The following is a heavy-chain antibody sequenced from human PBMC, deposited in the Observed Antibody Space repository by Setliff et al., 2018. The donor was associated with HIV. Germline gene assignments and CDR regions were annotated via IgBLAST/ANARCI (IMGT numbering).Heavy chain of an antibody. CDR3: AAVFTAVPGRSLDY. CDR2: ISSSGSYI. Sequence: VGSLRLSCAVSGFTFITSTMNWVRQAPGKGLEWVASISSSGSYIHYRDSVKGRFSISRDNARNSLYLEMSNLRVEDTALYYCAAVFTAVPGRSLDYWGQGTMVTVSS. V-gene: IGHV3-21*01. J-gene: IGHJ4*02. D-gene: IGHD6-19*01. CDR1: GFTFITST.